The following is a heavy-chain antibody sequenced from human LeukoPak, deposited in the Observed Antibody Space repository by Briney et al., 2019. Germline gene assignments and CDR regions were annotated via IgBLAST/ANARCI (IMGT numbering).Heavy chain of an antibody. Sequence: SVKVSCKASGGTFGSYAISWVRQAPGQGLEWMGGIIPIFGTANYAQKFQGRVTITADESTSTAYMELSSLRSEDTAVYYCARSGSWFDWFDPWGQGTLVTVSS. D-gene: IGHD2-15*01. J-gene: IGHJ5*02. CDR3: ARSGSWFDWFDP. CDR1: GGTFGSYA. CDR2: IIPIFGTA. V-gene: IGHV1-69*13.